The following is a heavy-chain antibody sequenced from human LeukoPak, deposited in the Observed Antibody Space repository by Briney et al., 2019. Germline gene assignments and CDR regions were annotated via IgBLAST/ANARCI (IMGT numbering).Heavy chain of an antibody. D-gene: IGHD3-10*01. CDR1: GFTFRSYW. V-gene: IGHV3-74*01. J-gene: IGHJ6*03. Sequence: GGSLRLSCEASGFTFRSYWMHWVRQAPGKGLVWVSRINGDGSSTSYADSVKGRFTISRDNAKNSLYLQMNSLRAEDTAVYYCARVLRYYGSGSYSRDYYYYYMDVWGKGTTVTISS. CDR3: ARVLRYYGSGSYSRDYYYYYMDV. CDR2: INGDGSST.